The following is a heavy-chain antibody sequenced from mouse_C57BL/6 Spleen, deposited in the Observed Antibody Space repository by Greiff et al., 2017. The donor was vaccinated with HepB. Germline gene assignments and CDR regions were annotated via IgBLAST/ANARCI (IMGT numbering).Heavy chain of an antibody. Sequence: QVQLQQSGAELVKPGASVKISCKASGYTFSSYWMNWVNQRPGKGLEWIAQIYPGDGDTNYTGKLKGKVTLTRDKSNSTVYMQLSSLTSEDSAVYFCASSDWDEFDYWGQGTTLTVSS. CDR3: ASSDWDEFDY. CDR2: IYPGDGDT. D-gene: IGHD4-1*01. CDR1: GYTFSSYW. J-gene: IGHJ2*01. V-gene: IGHV1-80*01.